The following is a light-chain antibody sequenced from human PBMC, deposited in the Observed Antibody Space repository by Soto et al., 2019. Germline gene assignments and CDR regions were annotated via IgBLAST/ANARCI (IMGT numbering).Light chain of an antibody. J-gene: IGKJ5*01. CDR1: QGISSY. Sequence: DIQLTQSPSGLSASVGDRVTITCRASQGISSYLAWYQQKPRKAPKLLIYAASTLQSGVPSRFSGSGSGTEFTLTISSLQPEDFATYYCQQLNSYPMTFGQGTRLEIK. CDR2: AAS. CDR3: QQLNSYPMT. V-gene: IGKV1-9*01.